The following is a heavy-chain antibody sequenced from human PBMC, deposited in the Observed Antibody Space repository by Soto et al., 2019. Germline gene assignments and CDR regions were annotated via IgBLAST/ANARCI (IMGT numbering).Heavy chain of an antibody. J-gene: IGHJ4*02. Sequence: QVQLVQSGAEVKKPGASVKFSCKASGYTFTRYGISWVRQAPGQGLEWMGWISAYNGNTNYAQKLQGGVIMTTDTSTRTAYMELRSLRSDDTAVYYCARSIAAAVDFDYWGQGTLVSVSS. D-gene: IGHD6-13*01. CDR3: ARSIAAAVDFDY. V-gene: IGHV1-18*01. CDR1: GYTFTRYG. CDR2: ISAYNGNT.